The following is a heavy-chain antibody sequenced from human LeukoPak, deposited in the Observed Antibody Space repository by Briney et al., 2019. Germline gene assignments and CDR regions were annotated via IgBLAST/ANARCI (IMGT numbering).Heavy chain of an antibody. V-gene: IGHV1-18*03. CDR1: GYTFTSYG. CDR3: ARDKRGGYSYGYFDY. D-gene: IGHD5-18*01. J-gene: IGHJ4*02. Sequence: ASVKVSCKASGYTFTSYGISWVRQAPGQGLEWMGWISAYNGNTNYAQKLQGRVTMATDTSTSTAYMELRSLRSDDMAVYYCARDKRGGYSYGYFDYWGQGTLVTVSS. CDR2: ISAYNGNT.